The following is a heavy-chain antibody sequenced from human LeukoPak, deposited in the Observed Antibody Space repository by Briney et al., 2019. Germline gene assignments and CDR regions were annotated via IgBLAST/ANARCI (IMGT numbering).Heavy chain of an antibody. D-gene: IGHD6-13*01. V-gene: IGHV4-39*01. CDR2: FYYSGST. J-gene: IGHJ3*02. CDR3: ARHMGTVVTGTGSDAFDT. Sequence: SETLSLTCAVSGASVSSSTYYWGWIRQPPGKGLEWIGTFYYSGSTYYNPSLKSRVTISVDRSKNQFSLKLTSVTAADTAVYHCARHMGTVVTGTGSDAFDTWGQGTMVTVSS. CDR1: GASVSSSTYY.